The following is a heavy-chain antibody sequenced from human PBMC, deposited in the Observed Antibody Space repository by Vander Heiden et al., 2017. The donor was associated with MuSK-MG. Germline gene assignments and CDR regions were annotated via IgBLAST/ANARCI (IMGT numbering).Heavy chain of an antibody. CDR3: ARKPGTGFYYYMDV. V-gene: IGHV3-53*04. CDR1: GFPVSSSY. J-gene: IGHJ6*03. D-gene: IGHD1-1*01. Sequence: EVQVVESGGALVQTGGSMRLSCAASGFPVSSSYMSWVRQAPGKGLECVSLIYSGSNTYYADAGKGRFTISRDNSKNTLDLQINSLRAEDTAVYYCARKPGTGFYYYMDVWGKGTTVTVSS. CDR2: IYSGSNT.